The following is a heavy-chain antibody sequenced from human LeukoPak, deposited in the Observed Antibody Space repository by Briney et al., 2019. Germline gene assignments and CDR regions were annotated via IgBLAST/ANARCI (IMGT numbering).Heavy chain of an antibody. D-gene: IGHD6-13*01. CDR2: INHSGST. CDR3: ARVLPYSSTRRFDP. Sequence: PSETLSFTCAVYGGSFSGYYWSWIRQPPGKGLEWIGEINHSGSTNYNPSLKSRVTISVDTSKNQFSLKLSSVTAADTAVYYCARVLPYSSTRRFDPWGQGTLVTVSS. CDR1: GGSFSGYY. J-gene: IGHJ5*02. V-gene: IGHV4-34*01.